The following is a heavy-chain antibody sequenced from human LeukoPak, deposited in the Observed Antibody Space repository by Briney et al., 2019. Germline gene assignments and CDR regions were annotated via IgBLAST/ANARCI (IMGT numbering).Heavy chain of an antibody. D-gene: IGHD6-13*01. CDR2: IYTSGST. V-gene: IGHV4-61*02. Sequence: SETLSLTCTVSGGSISSGSYYWSWIRQPAGKGLEWIGRIYTSGSTNYNPSLKSRVTISVDTSKNQFSLKLSSVTAADTAVYYCARVSIAAAGTGVDYWGQATLVTVSS. CDR3: ARVSIAAAGTGVDY. J-gene: IGHJ4*02. CDR1: GGSISSGSYY.